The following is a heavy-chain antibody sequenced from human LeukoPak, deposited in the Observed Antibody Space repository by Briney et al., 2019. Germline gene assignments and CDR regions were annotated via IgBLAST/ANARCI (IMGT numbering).Heavy chain of an antibody. CDR1: GGSISSGGYY. J-gene: IGHJ6*02. D-gene: IGHD1-7*01. V-gene: IGHV4-31*03. CDR2: IYYSGST. Sequence: SETLSLTCTVSGGSISSGGYYWSWIRQHPGKGLEWIGYIYYSGSTYYNPSLKSRVTISVDTSKNQFSLKLSSVTAADTAVYYCARDQGLELPDDPNYGMDVWGQGTTVTVSS. CDR3: ARDQGLELPDDPNYGMDV.